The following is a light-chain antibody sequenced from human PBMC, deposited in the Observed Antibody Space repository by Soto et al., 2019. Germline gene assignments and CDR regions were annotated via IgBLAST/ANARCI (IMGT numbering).Light chain of an antibody. CDR1: QSISRW. V-gene: IGKV1-5*01. Sequence: DIQMTQSPSTLSASVGDRVTITCRASQSISRWLAWYKQKPGKAPNLLIYDASNLHSGVPERFSGSGSGTEFPLPISSLQPDDFATYCCQQYHSFWTCGQGTKVEVK. J-gene: IGKJ1*01. CDR3: QQYHSFWT. CDR2: DAS.